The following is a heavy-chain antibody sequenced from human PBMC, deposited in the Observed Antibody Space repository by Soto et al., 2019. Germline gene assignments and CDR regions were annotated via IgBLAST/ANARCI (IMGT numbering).Heavy chain of an antibody. CDR3: KGLTWFRGMDV. CDR2: TYYKSKWNN. D-gene: IGHD3-10*01. CDR1: GDSVSSNSAG. V-gene: IGHV6-1*01. Sequence: QTLSLTCVISGDSVSSNSAGWNWIRQSPSRGLEWLGRTYYKSKWNNDYALSVKSRITINPDTSKNQFSLHLYSVTPEDTAVYYCKGLTWFRGMDVWGQGNQVTVSS. J-gene: IGHJ6*02.